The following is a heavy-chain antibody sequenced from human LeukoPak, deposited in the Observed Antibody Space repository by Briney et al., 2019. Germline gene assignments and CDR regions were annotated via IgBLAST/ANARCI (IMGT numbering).Heavy chain of an antibody. CDR1: GFTFDDYA. Sequence: GRSLRLSCAASGFTFDDYAMHWVRQAPGKGLEWVSGISWNSGSIGYADSVKGRFTISRDNAKNSLYLQMNSLRAEDTALYYCASGAWAMDVFDIWAKGTRAPVSS. D-gene: IGHD1-26*01. J-gene: IGHJ3*02. CDR3: ASGAWAMDVFDI. V-gene: IGHV3-9*01. CDR2: ISWNSGSI.